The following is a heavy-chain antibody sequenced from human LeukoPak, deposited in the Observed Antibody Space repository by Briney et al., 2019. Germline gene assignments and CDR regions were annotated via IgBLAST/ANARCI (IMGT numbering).Heavy chain of an antibody. Sequence: GASVKVSCKASGYTFTSYGISWVRQVPGQGLEWMGWISTYNGNTNYAQKLQGRVTMTTDTSTSTAYMELRSLRSDDTAVYYCARAERGYDILTGYSKYYFDYWGQGTLVIVSS. V-gene: IGHV1-18*01. D-gene: IGHD3-9*01. CDR2: ISTYNGNT. CDR1: GYTFTSYG. J-gene: IGHJ4*02. CDR3: ARAERGYDILTGYSKYYFDY.